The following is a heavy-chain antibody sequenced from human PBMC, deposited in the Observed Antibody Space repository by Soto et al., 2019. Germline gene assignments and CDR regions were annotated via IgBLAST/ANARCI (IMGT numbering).Heavy chain of an antibody. CDR2: IYYSGNT. CDR3: ARTRDIVAPSPGWFDP. D-gene: IGHD5-12*01. CDR1: GGPISSYY. V-gene: IGHV4-59*01. J-gene: IGHJ5*02. Sequence: PSETLSRTWIFSGGPISSYYWSWMRQPPGKGLEWIGYIYYSGNTKYNPSLKSRVTISEDTSKNQFSLNLSSVTAADTAVYYCARTRDIVAPSPGWFDPWGQGTLVTVS.